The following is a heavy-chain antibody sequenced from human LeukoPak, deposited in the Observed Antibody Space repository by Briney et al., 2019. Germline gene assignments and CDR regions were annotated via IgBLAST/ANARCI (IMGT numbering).Heavy chain of an antibody. V-gene: IGHV4-61*02. CDR3: ARSGGFFVVPAAAFDP. Sequence: PSETLSLTCTVSGGSISSGSYYWSWIRQPAGKGLEWIGRIYTSGSTNYNPSLKSRVTISADTSKNQFSLKLSSVTAADTAVYYCARSGGFFVVPAAAFDPWGQGTLVTVSS. CDR1: GGSISSGSYY. J-gene: IGHJ5*02. CDR2: IYTSGST. D-gene: IGHD2-2*01.